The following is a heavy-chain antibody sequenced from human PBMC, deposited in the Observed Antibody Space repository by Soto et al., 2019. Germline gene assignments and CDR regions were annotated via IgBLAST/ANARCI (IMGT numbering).Heavy chain of an antibody. D-gene: IGHD6-13*01. Sequence: QLQLQESGSGLVKPSQTLSLTCAVSGGSISSGGYSWSWIRQPPGKGLEWLGYIYHSGRTYYNPSLKTRVTLSVDRSKNQFSLKLSSVTAADTAVYYCASGQQLVRNYWGQGTLVTVSS. CDR3: ASGQQLVRNY. J-gene: IGHJ4*02. V-gene: IGHV4-30-2*01. CDR2: IYHSGRT. CDR1: GGSISSGGYS.